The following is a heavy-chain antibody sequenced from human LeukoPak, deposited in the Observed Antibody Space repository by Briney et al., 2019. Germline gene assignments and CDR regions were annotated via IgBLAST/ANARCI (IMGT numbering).Heavy chain of an antibody. CDR3: ARDPYDFWSGYHFDY. CDR1: GGSFSGYY. J-gene: IGHJ4*02. CDR2: INHSGST. V-gene: IGHV4-34*01. D-gene: IGHD3-3*01. Sequence: PSETLSLTCAVYGGSFSGYYWSWLRQPPGKGLEWIGEINHSGSTNYNPSLKSRVTISVDTSKNQFSLKLSSVTAADTAVYYCARDPYDFWSGYHFDYWGQGTLVTVSS.